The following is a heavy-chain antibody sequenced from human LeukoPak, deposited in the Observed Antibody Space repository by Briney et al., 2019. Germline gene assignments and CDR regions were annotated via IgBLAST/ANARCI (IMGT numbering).Heavy chain of an antibody. V-gene: IGHV3-48*02. J-gene: IGHJ3*02. CDR2: ISSSSSTI. Sequence: GGSLRLSCAASGFTFSSYSMNWVRQAPGNGLEWVSYISSSSSTIYYADSVKGRFTISRDNAKNSLYLQMNSLRDEDTAVYYCAREMELGRPAIADAFDIWGQGTMVTVSS. D-gene: IGHD2-2*02. CDR1: GFTFSSYS. CDR3: AREMELGRPAIADAFDI.